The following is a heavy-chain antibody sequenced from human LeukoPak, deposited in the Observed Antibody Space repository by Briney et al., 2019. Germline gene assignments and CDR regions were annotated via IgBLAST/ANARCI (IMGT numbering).Heavy chain of an antibody. V-gene: IGHV3-30*04. CDR2: ISYDGSNK. D-gene: IGHD3-22*01. CDR3: ARDKSVRYYFGNSGSIPYMDV. Sequence: GGSLRLSCAASGFSFSSYAMDWVRQAPGKGLEWVALISYDGSNKYHADSVKGRFTISRDNSKNTLYLQMNSLRAEDTAVYYCARDKSVRYYFGNSGSIPYMDVWGKGTTVTVSS. J-gene: IGHJ6*03. CDR1: GFSFSSYA.